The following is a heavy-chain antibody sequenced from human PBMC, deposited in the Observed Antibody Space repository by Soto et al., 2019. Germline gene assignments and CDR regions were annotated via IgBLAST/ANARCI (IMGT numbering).Heavy chain of an antibody. CDR3: ANWDYYGSGRPSYGMDV. V-gene: IGHV1-69*02. J-gene: IGHJ6*02. CDR1: GGTFSSYT. D-gene: IGHD3-10*01. Sequence: SVKVSCKASGGTFSSYTISWVRQAPGQGLEWMGRIIPILGIANYAQKFQGRVTITADKSTSTAYMELSSLRSEDTAVYYCANWDYYGSGRPSYGMDVWGQGTTVTVSS. CDR2: IIPILGIA.